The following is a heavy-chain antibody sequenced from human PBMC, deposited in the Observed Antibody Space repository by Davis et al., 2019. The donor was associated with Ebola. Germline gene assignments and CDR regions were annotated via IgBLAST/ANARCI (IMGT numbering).Heavy chain of an antibody. CDR1: GYTFKNSA. CDR3: ARTSIVGTTTTASDI. V-gene: IGHV1-18*01. D-gene: IGHD1-26*01. J-gene: IGHJ3*02. CDR2: NSAYNGNT. Sequence: ASVKVSCKASGYTFKNSAISWVRQVPGQGLEWMGWNSAYNGNTAYAQILQGRVTMTTDTSTGTAYMELRSLRSDDTAVYFCARTSIVGTTTTASDIWGQGTMVTVSS.